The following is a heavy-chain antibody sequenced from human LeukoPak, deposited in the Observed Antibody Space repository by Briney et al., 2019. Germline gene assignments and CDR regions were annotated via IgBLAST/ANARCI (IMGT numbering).Heavy chain of an antibody. Sequence: GGSLRLSCAASGFTFSSYSMNWVRQAPGKGLEWVSSISSSSSYIYYADSVKGRFTIPRDNAKNSLYLQMNSLRAEDTAVYYCARVNRPAAMDAGFDPWGQGTLVTVSS. CDR3: ARVNRPAAMDAGFDP. D-gene: IGHD2-2*01. CDR1: GFTFSSYS. J-gene: IGHJ5*02. CDR2: ISSSSSYI. V-gene: IGHV3-21*01.